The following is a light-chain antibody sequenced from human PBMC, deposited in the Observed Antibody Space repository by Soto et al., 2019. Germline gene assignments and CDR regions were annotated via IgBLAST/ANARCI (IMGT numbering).Light chain of an antibody. V-gene: IGKV3-20*01. CDR1: QSVSTSY. CDR2: GAS. J-gene: IGKJ4*01. CDR3: QQYGSVPLT. Sequence: EIVLTQSPGTLSLSPGERATLSCRASQSVSTSYLAWYQQKPGQAPRLLIYGASSRATGIPDRFSGSGSGADFTLTISRLEPEDFAVYYCQQYGSVPLTFGGGPQVEIK.